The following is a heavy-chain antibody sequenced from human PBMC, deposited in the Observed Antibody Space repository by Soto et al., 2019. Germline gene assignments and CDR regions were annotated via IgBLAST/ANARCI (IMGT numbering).Heavy chain of an antibody. D-gene: IGHD3-22*01. J-gene: IGHJ6*02. CDR1: GFTFSEYA. Sequence: GGSLRLSCAASGFTFSEYAMTWVRQAPGKGLEWVSVIGGAGSNIYYADSVEGRFTISRDNSKNTLYLQMNSLRAEDTAVYYCARDHYDSSGYPFYYYYYGMDVWGQGTTVTVSS. CDR3: ARDHYDSSGYPFYYYYYGMDV. CDR2: IGGAGSNI. V-gene: IGHV3-23*01.